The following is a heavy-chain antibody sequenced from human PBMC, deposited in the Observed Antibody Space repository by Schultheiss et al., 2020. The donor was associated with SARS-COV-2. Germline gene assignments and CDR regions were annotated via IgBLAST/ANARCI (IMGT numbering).Heavy chain of an antibody. CDR3: ARDRYDFWSGYVSYWYFDL. Sequence: ASVKVSCKASGGTFSSYAISWVRQAPGQGLEWMGWINPKSGGTIYAQKFQGRVTMARDTSISTAYMELSRLRSDDTAVYYCARDRYDFWSGYVSYWYFDLWGRGTLVTVSS. J-gene: IGHJ2*01. D-gene: IGHD3-3*01. CDR1: GGTFSSYA. V-gene: IGHV1-2*02. CDR2: INPKSGGT.